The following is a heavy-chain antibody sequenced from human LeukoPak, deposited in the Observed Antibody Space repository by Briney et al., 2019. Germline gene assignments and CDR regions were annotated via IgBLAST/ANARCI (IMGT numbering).Heavy chain of an antibody. Sequence: RASVKVSCKAFGYTFTRYYMHWVRQAPGQGPEWMGVISPSGGSTTYAQKFQGRVTISADKSTSTDYMELSSLRSEDTAMYYCARDRRGGDAFDIWGQGTMVTVSS. CDR3: ARDRRGGDAFDI. V-gene: IGHV1-46*01. J-gene: IGHJ3*02. CDR1: GYTFTRYY. CDR2: ISPSGGST. D-gene: IGHD6-25*01.